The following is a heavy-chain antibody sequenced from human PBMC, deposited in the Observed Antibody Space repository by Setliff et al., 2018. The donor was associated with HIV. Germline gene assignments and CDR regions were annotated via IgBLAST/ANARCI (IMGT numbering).Heavy chain of an antibody. D-gene: IGHD3-22*01. CDR1: GFTFSSYS. V-gene: IGHV3-48*04. CDR3: VRDFHDSSGYSDF. CDR2: ISSSGTTI. J-gene: IGHJ4*02. Sequence: GGSLRLSCAASGFTFSSYSMNWVRQAPGKGLEWLSYISSSGTTIRYADSVKGRFTISRDNARNSLYLQMNSLRVEGTAVYYCVRDFHDSSGYSDFWGQGTLVTVSS.